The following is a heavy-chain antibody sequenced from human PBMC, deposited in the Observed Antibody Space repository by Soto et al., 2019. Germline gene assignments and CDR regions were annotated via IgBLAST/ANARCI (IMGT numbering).Heavy chain of an antibody. CDR3: AKPPHSYSYYGMDV. CDR1: GFTFSSYG. CDR2: ISYDGSNK. J-gene: IGHJ6*02. V-gene: IGHV3-30*18. Sequence: QVQLVESGGGVVQPGRSLRLSCAASGFTFSSYGMHWVRQAPGKGLEWVAVISYDGSNKYYADSVKGRFTISRDNSKNTLYLQMNSLRAEDTAVYYCAKPPHSYSYYGMDVWGQGTTVTVSS.